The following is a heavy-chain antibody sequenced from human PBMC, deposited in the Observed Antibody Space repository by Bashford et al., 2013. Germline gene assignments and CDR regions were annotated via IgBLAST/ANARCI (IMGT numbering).Heavy chain of an antibody. CDR2: IIPIFGTA. Sequence: SVKVSCKASGGTFSSYAISWVRQAPGQGLEWMGGIIPIFGTANYAQKFQGRVTITADESTSTAYMELSSLRSEDTAVYYCARSYCSSTSCYTSYYYGMDVVGPRDHGHRLL. V-gene: IGHV1-69*13. CDR1: GGTFSSYA. CDR3: ARSYCSSTSCYTSYYYGMDV. D-gene: IGHD2-2*02. J-gene: IGHJ6*02.